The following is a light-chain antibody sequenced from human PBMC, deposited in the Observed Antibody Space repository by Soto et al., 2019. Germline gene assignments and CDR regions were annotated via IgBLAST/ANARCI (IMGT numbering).Light chain of an antibody. J-gene: IGKJ1*01. Sequence: DIQMTQSPSTLSASVGDRVTITCRASQSISSWLAWYQQKPGKDPKLLIYKASSLESGVPSRIRGSGSGTEFTLTISSLQPDDFATYYCQQYNSYWTFGQGTKVEI. CDR2: KAS. CDR3: QQYNSYWT. CDR1: QSISSW. V-gene: IGKV1-5*03.